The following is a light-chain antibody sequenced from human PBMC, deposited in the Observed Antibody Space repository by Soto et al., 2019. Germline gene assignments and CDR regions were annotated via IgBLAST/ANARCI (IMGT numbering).Light chain of an antibody. Sequence: EIVLTQSPGTLSLSPGERATLSCRASQSVSSSYVAWYQQKPGQGPRLLIYGASSRATGIPDRFSGSGSGTDFTLTISRLEPEDFAVYYCQQYGSSLWTFGQGTKVEIK. V-gene: IGKV3-20*01. J-gene: IGKJ1*01. CDR1: QSVSSSY. CDR3: QQYGSSLWT. CDR2: GAS.